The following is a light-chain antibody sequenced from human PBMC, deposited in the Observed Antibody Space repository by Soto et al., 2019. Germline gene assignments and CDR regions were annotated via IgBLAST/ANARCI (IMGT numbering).Light chain of an antibody. CDR3: CSYAGRSYV. CDR2: ECS. Sequence: QSVLTQPASVSGSPGQSITISCTGTSSDVGSYNLVSWYHQHPGKAPKLMIYECSKRPSGVSNRFSGSKSGNTASLTISGLQAEDEADYYCCSYAGRSYVFATGTKVTVL. V-gene: IGLV2-23*01. CDR1: SSDVGSYNL. J-gene: IGLJ1*01.